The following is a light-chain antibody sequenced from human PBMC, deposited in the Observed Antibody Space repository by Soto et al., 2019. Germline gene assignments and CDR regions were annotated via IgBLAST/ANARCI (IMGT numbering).Light chain of an antibody. J-gene: IGLJ1*01. Sequence: QSALTQPASVSGSPGQSITISCTGTSSDIGHYDYVSWYQQHPGKAPKLMIYHVTYRPSGVSNRYSGSKSGNSASLTISGLQAYNEADYYCCSLTTSHTYVFGRGTKLTVL. CDR2: HVT. V-gene: IGLV2-14*03. CDR3: CSLTTSHTYV. CDR1: SSDIGHYDY.